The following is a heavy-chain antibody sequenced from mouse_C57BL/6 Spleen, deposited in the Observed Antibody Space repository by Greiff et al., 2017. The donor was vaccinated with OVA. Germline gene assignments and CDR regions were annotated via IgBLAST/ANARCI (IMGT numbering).Heavy chain of an antibody. CDR2: IYPGDGDT. CDR3: ARCDYDERLDY. V-gene: IGHV1-82*01. Sequence: QVQLQQSGPELVKPGASVKISCKASGYAFSSSWMNWVKQRPGKGLEWIGRIYPGDGDTNYNGKFKGKATLTADKPSSTAYMQLSSLTSEDSAVYCCARCDYDERLDYWGQGTTLTVSS. CDR1: GYAFSSSW. D-gene: IGHD2-4*01. J-gene: IGHJ2*01.